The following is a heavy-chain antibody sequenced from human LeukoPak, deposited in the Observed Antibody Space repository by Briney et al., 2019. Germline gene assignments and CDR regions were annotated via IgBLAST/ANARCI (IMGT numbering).Heavy chain of an antibody. Sequence: PGGSLRLSCAASGFTFSSYSMNWARQAPGKGLEWVSSISSSSNYIYHADSVKGRFTISRDNAKNSLYLQMNSLRAEDTAVYYCARDLRLDFWGQGTLVTVSS. J-gene: IGHJ4*02. V-gene: IGHV3-21*01. CDR3: ARDLRLDF. CDR1: GFTFSSYS. CDR2: ISSSSNYI.